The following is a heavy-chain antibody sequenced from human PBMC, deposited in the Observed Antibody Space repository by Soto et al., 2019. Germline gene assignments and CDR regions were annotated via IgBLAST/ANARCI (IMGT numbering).Heavy chain of an antibody. V-gene: IGHV4-59*01. D-gene: IGHD3-22*01. Sequence: SETLSLTCTVSGGSISSYYRSWIRQPPGKGLEWIGYIYYSGSTNYNPSLKSRVTISVDTSKNQFSLKLSSVTAADTAVYYCARLLAYYDSSGFHNWFDPWGQGTLVTVSS. CDR1: GGSISSYY. CDR2: IYYSGST. CDR3: ARLLAYYDSSGFHNWFDP. J-gene: IGHJ5*02.